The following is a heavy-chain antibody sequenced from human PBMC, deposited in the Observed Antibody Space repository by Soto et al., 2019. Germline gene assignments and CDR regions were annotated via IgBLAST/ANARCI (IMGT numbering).Heavy chain of an antibody. CDR3: ARDYGDYFTADY. V-gene: IGHV3-21*01. J-gene: IGHJ4*02. CDR2: ISSSSSYI. D-gene: IGHD4-17*01. Sequence: EVQLVESGGGLVKPGGSLRLSCAASGFTFSSYSMNWVRQAPGKGLEWVSSISSSSSYIYYADSVKGRFTNSRDNAKNSLYLQMNSLRAEDTAVYYCARDYGDYFTADYWGQGTLVTVSS. CDR1: GFTFSSYS.